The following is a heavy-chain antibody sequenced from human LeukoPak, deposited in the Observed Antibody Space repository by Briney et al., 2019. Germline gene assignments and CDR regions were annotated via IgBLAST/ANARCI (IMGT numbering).Heavy chain of an antibody. D-gene: IGHD3-3*01. J-gene: IGHJ3*02. CDR1: GGSISSGDYY. CDR3: ARGAGGTIFGVVIIGSYDAFDI. V-gene: IGHV4-30-4*08. Sequence: SETLSLTCTVSGGSISSGDYYWSWIRQAPGKGLEWVGYVYYSGSTYYNSSLKRRVTTSVDTSNNQFSLMLSSVTAAATAVYYCARGAGGTIFGVVIIGSYDAFDIWGKGTMVTVSS. CDR2: VYYSGST.